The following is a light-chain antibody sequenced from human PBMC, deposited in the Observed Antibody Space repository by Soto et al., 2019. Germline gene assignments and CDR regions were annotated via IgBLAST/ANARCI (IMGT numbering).Light chain of an antibody. CDR1: QSVRNNY. CDR2: AAS. CDR3: QQYGSSPWT. J-gene: IGKJ1*01. V-gene: IGKV3-20*01. Sequence: EIVLTQSPGTLSLSPGERATLTCRASQSVRNNYLAWYQQKPGQAPRRLIYAASGRATGIPDRFSGSGSGTDFTLTISRLEPADFAVYHCQQYGSSPWTFGQGTKVEIK.